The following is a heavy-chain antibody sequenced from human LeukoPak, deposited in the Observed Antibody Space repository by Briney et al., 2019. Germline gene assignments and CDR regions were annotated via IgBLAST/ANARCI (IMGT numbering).Heavy chain of an antibody. J-gene: IGHJ4*02. Sequence: GGSLRLSCAASGFTFSSYAMSWVRQAPGKGLEWVSAISGSGGSTXYADSVKGRFTISRDNSKNTLYLQMNSLRAEDTAVYYCTKGGVVQTFYFDSWGQGTLVTVSS. CDR3: TKGGVVQTFYFDS. CDR1: GFTFSSYA. V-gene: IGHV3-23*01. D-gene: IGHD2-15*01. CDR2: ISGSGGST.